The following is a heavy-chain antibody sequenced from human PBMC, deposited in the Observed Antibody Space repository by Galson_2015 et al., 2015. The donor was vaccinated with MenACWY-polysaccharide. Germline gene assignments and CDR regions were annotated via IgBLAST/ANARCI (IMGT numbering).Heavy chain of an antibody. Sequence: TVSGGSISRTSHYWGWIRQPPGTGLGWIGSIYDSGTTYYNPSLKSRVTISVDTSKNQFSLNVTSVTAADTAVYFCARDSHYYGSGSYGWFDPWGQGILVPVSS. CDR2: IYDSGTT. J-gene: IGHJ5*02. CDR3: ARDSHYYGSGSYGWFDP. V-gene: IGHV4-39*07. D-gene: IGHD3-10*01. CDR1: GGSISRTSHY.